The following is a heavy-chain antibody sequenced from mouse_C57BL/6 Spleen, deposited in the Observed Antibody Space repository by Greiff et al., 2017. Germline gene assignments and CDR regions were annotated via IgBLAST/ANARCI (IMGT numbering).Heavy chain of an antibody. CDR3: TRGGYYDYDGYYFDC. CDR2: IDPETGGT. D-gene: IGHD2-4*01. Sequence: QVQLQQSGAELVRPGASVTLSCKASGYTFTDYDMHWVKQTPVHGLEWIGAIDPETGGTAYNQKFKGKAILTADKSSSTAYMELRSLTSEDSAVYYCTRGGYYDYDGYYFDCWGQGTTLTVSS. V-gene: IGHV1-15*01. CDR1: GYTFTDYD. J-gene: IGHJ2*01.